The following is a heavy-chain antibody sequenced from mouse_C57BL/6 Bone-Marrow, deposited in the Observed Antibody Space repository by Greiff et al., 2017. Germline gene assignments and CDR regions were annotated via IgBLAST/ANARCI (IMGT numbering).Heavy chain of an antibody. CDR2: IRNKANGYTT. V-gene: IGHV7-3*01. D-gene: IGHD1-1*01. CDR1: GFSFTDYY. Sequence: EVNVVESGGGLVQPGGSLSLSCAASGFSFTDYYMSWVRQPPGKALEWLGFIRNKANGYTTEYSASGKGRFTISRDNSQSILELQMHALGAEDSATYYCARYNGRSPYWYYDVWGTGTTVAVSS. CDR3: ARYNGRSPYWYYDV. J-gene: IGHJ1*03.